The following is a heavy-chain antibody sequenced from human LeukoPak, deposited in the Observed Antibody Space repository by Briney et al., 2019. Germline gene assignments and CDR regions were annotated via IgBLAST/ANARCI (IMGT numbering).Heavy chain of an antibody. CDR1: GYTFTGCY. V-gene: IGHV1-2*06. Sequence: ASVKVSCKASGYTFTGCYIHWVRQAPGQGLEWMGRINPNNGGTDYAQKFQGRVTMTRDTSISTASMELTRLTSDDTAVFYCAREWSYGDYYDYWGQGTLVTVSS. CDR3: AREWSYGDYYDY. D-gene: IGHD4-17*01. J-gene: IGHJ4*02. CDR2: INPNNGGT.